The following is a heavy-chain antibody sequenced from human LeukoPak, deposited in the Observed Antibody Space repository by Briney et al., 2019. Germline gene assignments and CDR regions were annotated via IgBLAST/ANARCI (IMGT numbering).Heavy chain of an antibody. Sequence: SETLSLTCTVSGGSISGHYWTWIRQPPGKRLEWVGYFYSSGSTNYNPSLKSRVTISVDTSKNQFSLKLSSVTAADTAVYYCAREMATTFDYWGQGTLVTVSS. CDR3: AREMATTFDY. CDR1: GGSISGHY. CDR2: FYSSGST. J-gene: IGHJ4*02. D-gene: IGHD5-24*01. V-gene: IGHV4-59*11.